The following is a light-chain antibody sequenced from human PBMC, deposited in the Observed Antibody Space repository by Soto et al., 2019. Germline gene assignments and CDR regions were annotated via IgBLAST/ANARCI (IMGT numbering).Light chain of an antibody. V-gene: IGLV2-8*01. Sequence: QSALTQPPSASGSPGQSVTISCTGTSSDVGGYNYVSWYQQHPGKAPKLMISDVSKRPSGVPDRFSGSKSGNTASLTVSGLPAEDEADYYCSSFAGNNNLVFGGGTKLTVL. CDR1: SSDVGGYNY. CDR3: SSFAGNNNLV. CDR2: DVS. J-gene: IGLJ2*01.